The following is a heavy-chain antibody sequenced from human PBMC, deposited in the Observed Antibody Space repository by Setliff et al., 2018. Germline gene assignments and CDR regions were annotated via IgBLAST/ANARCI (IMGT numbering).Heavy chain of an antibody. CDR1: GFTFSNAW. J-gene: IGHJ4*02. CDR3: ANHNPARWAVYTTPIDS. Sequence: QPGGSLRLSCAASGFTFSNAWMSWVRQAPGKGLEWVSAISGSGGSTDYADSVKGRFTISRDNSKNTLYLQMNNLRDEDTAVYYCANHNPARWAVYTTPIDSWGQGTLVTVSS. D-gene: IGHD6-19*01. CDR2: ISGSGGST. V-gene: IGHV3-23*01.